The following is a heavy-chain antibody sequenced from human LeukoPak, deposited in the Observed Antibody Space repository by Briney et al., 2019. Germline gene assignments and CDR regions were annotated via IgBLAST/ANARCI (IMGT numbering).Heavy chain of an antibody. CDR1: GGSFSGYY. CDR3: ARRFDY. CDR2: INHSGST. J-gene: IGHJ4*02. V-gene: IGHV4-34*01. Sequence: SETLSLTCAVYGGSFSGYYWSWIRQPPGKGLEWIGEINHSGSTNYNPSLKSRVTISVDTSKNQFSLKLSSVTAADTAMYYCARRFDYWGQGTLVTVSS.